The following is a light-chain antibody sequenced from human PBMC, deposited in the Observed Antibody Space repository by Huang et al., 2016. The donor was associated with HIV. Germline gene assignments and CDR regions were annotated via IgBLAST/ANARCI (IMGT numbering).Light chain of an antibody. CDR3: MQGTHWPGT. CDR2: QVS. Sequence: DVVMTQAPLSLPVTLGHPASMFCKSSQSLVSRDGDTYLNWFQQRPGQAPRRLIYQVSNRDSGVPQRFSGSGSGTHFTLRIKTVEAEDVAIYYCMQGTHWPGTFGPGTKMDI. V-gene: IGKV2-30*01. CDR1: QSLVSRDGDTY. J-gene: IGKJ1*01.